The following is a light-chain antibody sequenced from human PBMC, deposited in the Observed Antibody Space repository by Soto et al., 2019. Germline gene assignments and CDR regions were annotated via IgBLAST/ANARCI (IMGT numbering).Light chain of an antibody. J-gene: IGKJ4*01. CDR2: DAS. CDR1: QSINSN. Sequence: EIVMTQSPATLSVSPGERATLSCRASQSINSNLAWYQQKPGQAPRLLMYDASIRATGFPARFSGSGSGTEFTLTISHLQSEDFAVYYCQQYNRRPLTFGGGTKVEIK. CDR3: QQYNRRPLT. V-gene: IGKV3-15*01.